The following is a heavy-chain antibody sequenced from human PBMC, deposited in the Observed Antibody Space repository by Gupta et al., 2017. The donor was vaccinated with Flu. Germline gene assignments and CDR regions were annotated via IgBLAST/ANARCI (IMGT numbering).Heavy chain of an antibody. D-gene: IGHD4-23*01. CDR1: GDSISTYY. V-gene: IGHV4-59*08. CDR3: TRQTTVINNVALDV. Sequence: VQLKESGPGLGKPSETLPLTCSVSGDSISTYYWTWLRQPPGKGLEWIGNIYSSGSTNGNPARKSRVTMSIDTSKNQFDLSLRYVIDAETAVYYCTRQTTVINNVALDVWGQGTTVTVSS. CDR2: IYSSGST. J-gene: IGHJ3*01.